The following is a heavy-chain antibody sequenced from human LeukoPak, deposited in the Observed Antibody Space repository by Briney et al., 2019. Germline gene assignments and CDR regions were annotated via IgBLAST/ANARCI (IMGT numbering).Heavy chain of an antibody. CDR2: ISYDGSNK. CDR1: GFTFSSYA. Sequence: GGSLRLSCAASGFTFSSYAMHWVRQAPGKGLEWVAVISYDGSNKYYADSVKGRFTISRDNSKNTLYLQMNSLRAEDTAVYYCARCKLGYCSGGSCYCDYYGMDVWGQGTTVTVSS. CDR3: ARCKLGYCSGGSCYCDYYGMDV. D-gene: IGHD2-15*01. J-gene: IGHJ6*02. V-gene: IGHV3-30-3*01.